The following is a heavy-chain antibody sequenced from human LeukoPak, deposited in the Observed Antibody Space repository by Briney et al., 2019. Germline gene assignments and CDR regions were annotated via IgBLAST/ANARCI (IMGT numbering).Heavy chain of an antibody. CDR3: ARENSGNDEGSYYFDY. V-gene: IGHV3-30*04. J-gene: IGHJ4*02. Sequence: PGGSLRLSCAASGFTFRCSNMHWVRQAPGKGLEWVAFISYDETNKFYGGSVKGRFTISRDNSKNTLFLQMESLRSEDTAVYYCARENSGNDEGSYYFDYWGQGSLVTVSS. D-gene: IGHD6-13*01. CDR1: GFTFRCSN. CDR2: ISYDETNK.